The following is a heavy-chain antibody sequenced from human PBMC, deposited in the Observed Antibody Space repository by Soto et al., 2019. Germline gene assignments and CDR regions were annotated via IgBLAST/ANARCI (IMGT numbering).Heavy chain of an antibody. D-gene: IGHD3-9*01. V-gene: IGHV4-59*11. Sequence: KPSETLSLTCTLSGGAINDHSWSFIRQPPGKGLEWIGYIYYNGNTNYNPSLESRVTISVDRSRNQFSLRLTSLTAAAPAVYYCARVRTGYFGYWGRGALVTVSS. CDR2: IYYNGNT. CDR3: ARVRTGYFGY. J-gene: IGHJ4*02. CDR1: GGAINDHS.